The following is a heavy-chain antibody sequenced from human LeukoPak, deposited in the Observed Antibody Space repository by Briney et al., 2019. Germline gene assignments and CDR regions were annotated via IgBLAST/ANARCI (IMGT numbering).Heavy chain of an antibody. CDR3: ARDFQEFVVVPAATPDNWFDP. D-gene: IGHD2-2*01. CDR2: IWYDGSNK. CDR1: GFTVSSYG. V-gene: IGHV3-33*01. Sequence: GRSLRLSCAASGFTVSSYGMHWVRQAPGKGLEWVAVIWYDGSNKYYADSVRGRFTISRDNSKNTLYLQMNSLRAEDTAVYYCARDFQEFVVVPAATPDNWFDPWGQGTLVTVSS. J-gene: IGHJ5*02.